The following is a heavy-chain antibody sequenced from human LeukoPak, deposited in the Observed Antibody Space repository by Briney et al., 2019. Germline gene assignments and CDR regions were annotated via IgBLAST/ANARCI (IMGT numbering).Heavy chain of an antibody. D-gene: IGHD1-1*01. Sequence: GGSLRLSCTVSGFTVSSNSMSWVRQAPGKGLEWVSFIYSDNTHYSDSVKGRFTISRDNAQNSLYLQMNSLRVEDTAIYYCARDPYNGAYSEGYYYYYMDVWGKGTTVTVSS. J-gene: IGHJ6*03. V-gene: IGHV3-53*01. CDR3: ARDPYNGAYSEGYYYYYMDV. CDR1: GFTVSSNS. CDR2: IYSDNT.